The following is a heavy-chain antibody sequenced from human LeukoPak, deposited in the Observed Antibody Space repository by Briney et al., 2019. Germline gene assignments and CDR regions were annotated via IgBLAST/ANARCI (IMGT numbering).Heavy chain of an antibody. Sequence: SETLSLTCTVSGGSISSYYWSWIRQPPGKGLEWIGYIYYSGSTNYNPSLKSRVTISVDTSKNQFSLKLSSVTAADTAVYYCAGETYSSSWPFDYWGQGTLVTVSS. CDR2: IYYSGST. CDR3: AGETYSSSWPFDY. D-gene: IGHD6-13*01. J-gene: IGHJ4*02. CDR1: GGSISSYY. V-gene: IGHV4-59*12.